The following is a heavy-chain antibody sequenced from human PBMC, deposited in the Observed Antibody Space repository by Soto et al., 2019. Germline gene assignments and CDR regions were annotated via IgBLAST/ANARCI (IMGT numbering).Heavy chain of an antibody. Sequence: EVQLLESGGGLVQPGGSLRLSCAASGFTFSSYAMSWVRQAPGKGLEWVSAISGSGGSTYYADSVKGRFTISRDNSKNTLYLQMNSLRAEDTAVYYCAKLGYDYIWGSYRYTEDYWGQGTLVTVSS. CDR2: ISGSGGST. CDR1: GFTFSSYA. D-gene: IGHD3-16*02. J-gene: IGHJ4*02. CDR3: AKLGYDYIWGSYRYTEDY. V-gene: IGHV3-23*01.